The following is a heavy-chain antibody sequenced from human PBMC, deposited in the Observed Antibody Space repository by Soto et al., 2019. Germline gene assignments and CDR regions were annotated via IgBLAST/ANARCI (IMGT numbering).Heavy chain of an antibody. D-gene: IGHD3-3*01. CDR3: ARAQTIFGIITVFDY. V-gene: IGHV4-31*03. J-gene: IGHJ4*02. CDR1: GGSINSGGYY. Sequence: PSETLSLTCTVSGGSINSGGYYWVWIREHPGKGLEWIGYIYYSGSTYYNPSLKSRVTISIDTSKNQFSLKLSSVTAADTAVYYCARAQTIFGIITVFDYWGQGTLVTVSS. CDR2: IYYSGST.